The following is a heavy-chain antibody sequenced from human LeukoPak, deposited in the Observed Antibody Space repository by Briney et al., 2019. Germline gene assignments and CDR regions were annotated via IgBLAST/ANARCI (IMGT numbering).Heavy chain of an antibody. CDR3: ACTVTTSGAFDI. CDR2: ISYDGSNK. V-gene: IGHV3-30*03. D-gene: IGHD4-17*01. Sequence: GGSLRLSCAASGFTFSSYGMHWVRQAPGKGLEWVAVISYDGSNKYYADSVKGRFTISRDNSKNTLYLQMNSLRAEDTAVYYCACTVTTSGAFDIWGQGTMVTVSS. J-gene: IGHJ3*02. CDR1: GFTFSSYG.